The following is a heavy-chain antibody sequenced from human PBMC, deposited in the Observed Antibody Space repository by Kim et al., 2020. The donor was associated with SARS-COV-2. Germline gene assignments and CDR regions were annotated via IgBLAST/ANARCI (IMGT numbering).Heavy chain of an antibody. V-gene: IGHV4-59*08. Sequence: SETLSLTCTVSGGSISDNYWSWIRQPPGKGLEWIGHLYYSVSPSYNPSLKGRVTISMDTSKNQFSLSLSSVTATDTAVYYCARHGRSGGADWGASDYWGQGTLVTVSS. D-gene: IGHD2-21*02. J-gene: IGHJ4*02. CDR2: LYYSVSP. CDR1: GGSISDNY. CDR3: ARHGRSGGADWGASDY.